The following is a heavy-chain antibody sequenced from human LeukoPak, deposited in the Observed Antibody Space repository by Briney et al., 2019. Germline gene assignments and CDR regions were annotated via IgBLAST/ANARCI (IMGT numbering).Heavy chain of an antibody. Sequence: GGSLRLSCAASGFTFSDYYMTWIRQAPGKGLEWISYISGGGTMIYYADSVRGQFTISRDNAKKSLYLQMNSLRAEDTAVYYCARVQKGIAAAGTGGGWFEPWGQGTLVTVSA. CDR1: GFTFSDYY. D-gene: IGHD6-13*01. CDR2: ISGGGTMI. J-gene: IGHJ5*02. V-gene: IGHV3-11*01. CDR3: ARVQKGIAAAGTGGGWFEP.